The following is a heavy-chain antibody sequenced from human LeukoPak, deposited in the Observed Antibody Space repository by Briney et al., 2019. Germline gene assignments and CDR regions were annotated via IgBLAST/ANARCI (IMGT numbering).Heavy chain of an antibody. Sequence: PGGSLRLSCAASGFTVSSSYMSWVRQAPGKGLEWVSIIYSGGSTYYADSVKGRFTISRDNSKNTLYLQMNSLRAEDTAVYYCASDPTDDSSDYCYPWGQGTLVTVSS. D-gene: IGHD3-22*01. CDR2: IYSGGST. CDR3: ASDPTDDSSDYCYP. CDR1: GFTVSSSY. V-gene: IGHV3-53*01. J-gene: IGHJ5*02.